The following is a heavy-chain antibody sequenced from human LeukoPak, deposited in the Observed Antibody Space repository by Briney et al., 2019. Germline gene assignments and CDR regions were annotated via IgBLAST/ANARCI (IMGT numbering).Heavy chain of an antibody. Sequence: ASVKVSCKASGYTFTGYYMHWVRQAPGQGLEWMGWINPNSGGTNYAQKFQGRVTMTRETSISTAYMELSRLRSDDTAVYYCASFTVTTSGVNYWGQGTLVTVSS. CDR2: INPNSGGT. CDR1: GYTFTGYY. CDR3: ASFTVTTSGVNY. D-gene: IGHD4-11*01. V-gene: IGHV1-2*02. J-gene: IGHJ4*02.